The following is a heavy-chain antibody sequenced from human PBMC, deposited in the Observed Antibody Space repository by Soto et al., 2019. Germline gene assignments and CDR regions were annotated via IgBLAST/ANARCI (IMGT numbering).Heavy chain of an antibody. CDR3: ARHLSVRGVFDF. Sequence: SETLALTCTVSGGSISSGDYDWSWIRQPPGKGLEWIGYIYYSGSTYYNPSLKSRVTISVDTSKNQFSLKLSSVTAADTAVYYCARHLSVRGVFDFWGQGTQVTVSS. V-gene: IGHV4-30-4*01. D-gene: IGHD3-10*01. J-gene: IGHJ4*02. CDR1: GGSISSGDYD. CDR2: IYYSGST.